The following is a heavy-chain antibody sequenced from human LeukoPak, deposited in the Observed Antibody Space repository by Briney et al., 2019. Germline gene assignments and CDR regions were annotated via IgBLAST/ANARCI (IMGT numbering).Heavy chain of an antibody. CDR1: GGSISSSSYY. Sequence: SETLSLTCTVSGGSISSSSYYWGWIRQPPGKGLEWIGSIYYSGSTNYNPSLKSRVTISVDTSKNQFSLKLSSVTAADTAVYYCARGGYCSSTSCYRGLYYYMDVWGKGTTVTVSS. CDR3: ARGGYCSSTSCYRGLYYYMDV. CDR2: IYYSGST. D-gene: IGHD2-2*02. J-gene: IGHJ6*03. V-gene: IGHV4-39*07.